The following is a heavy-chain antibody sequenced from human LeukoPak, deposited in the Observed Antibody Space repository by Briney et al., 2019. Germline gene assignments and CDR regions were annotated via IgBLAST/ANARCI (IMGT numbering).Heavy chain of an antibody. CDR2: INQDGSQK. CDR1: GFTFGSCW. CDR3: TRAGLLWFGESKSDY. V-gene: IGHV3-7*01. J-gene: IGHJ4*02. D-gene: IGHD3-10*01. Sequence: GGSLRLSCAASGFTFGSCWMNWVRQTPGKGLEWVANINQDGSQKFYVDSVKGRFTISRDNANNSLYLQMNSLRAEDTAVYYCTRAGLLWFGESKSDYWGQGTLVTVSS.